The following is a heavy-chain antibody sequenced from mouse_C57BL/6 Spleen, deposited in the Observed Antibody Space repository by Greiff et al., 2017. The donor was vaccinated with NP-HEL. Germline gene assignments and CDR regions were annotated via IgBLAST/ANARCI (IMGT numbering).Heavy chain of an antibody. V-gene: IGHV2-6-1*01. CDR2: IWSDGST. CDR1: GFSLTSYG. D-gene: IGHD1-1*01. CDR3: TRHHYGSSYWYFVV. Sequence: VQLQQSGPGLVAPSQNLSITCTVSGFSLTSYGVHWVRQPPGKGLEWLVVIWSDGSTTYNSALKSRLSISKDNFKSQVFLKMNSHQTDDTAMYYCTRHHYGSSYWYFVVWGTVTSVTVSS. J-gene: IGHJ1*03.